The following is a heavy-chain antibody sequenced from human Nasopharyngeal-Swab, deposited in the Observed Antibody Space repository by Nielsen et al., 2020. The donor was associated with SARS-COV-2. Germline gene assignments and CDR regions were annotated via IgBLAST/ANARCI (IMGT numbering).Heavy chain of an antibody. J-gene: IGHJ4*02. Sequence: VRQAPGQGLEWVAVISYDGSNKYYADSVKGRFTISRDNSKNTLYLQMNSLRAEDTAVYYCARGDSSSSTGVDYWGQGTLITVSS. CDR2: ISYDGSNK. V-gene: IGHV3-30-3*01. D-gene: IGHD6-6*01. CDR3: ARGDSSSSTGVDY.